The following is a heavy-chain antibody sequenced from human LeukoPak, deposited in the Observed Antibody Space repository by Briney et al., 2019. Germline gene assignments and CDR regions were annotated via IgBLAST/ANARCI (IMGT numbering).Heavy chain of an antibody. D-gene: IGHD6-13*01. V-gene: IGHV3-21*01. J-gene: IGHJ5*02. CDR3: ASDPIIAAAHNWFDP. CDR2: ISSSSSYI. CDR1: GFTFSSYS. Sequence: GGSLRPSCAASGFTFSSYSMNWVRQAPGKGLEWVSSISSSSSYIYYADSVKGRFTISRDNAKNSLYLQMNSLRAEDTAVYYCASDPIIAAAHNWFDPWGQGTLVTVSS.